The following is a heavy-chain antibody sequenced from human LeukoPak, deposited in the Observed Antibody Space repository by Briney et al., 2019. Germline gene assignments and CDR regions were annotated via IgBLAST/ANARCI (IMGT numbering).Heavy chain of an antibody. D-gene: IGHD2-2*01. CDR1: GYTLTELS. Sequence: GASVKVSCKVSGYTLTELSMHWVRQAPGQGLEWMGGIIPIFGTANYAQKFQGRVTITTDESTSTAYMELSSLRSEDTAVYYCARASILGYCSSTSCSYYFDYWGQGTLVTVSS. J-gene: IGHJ4*02. CDR2: IIPIFGTA. CDR3: ARASILGYCSSTSCSYYFDY. V-gene: IGHV1-69*05.